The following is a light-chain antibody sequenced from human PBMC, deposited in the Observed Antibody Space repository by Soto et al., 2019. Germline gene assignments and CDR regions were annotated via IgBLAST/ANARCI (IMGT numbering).Light chain of an antibody. CDR1: QTMSSW. CDR2: KAS. Sequence: IQITQSPSTLSGSVGDRVTITCRASQTMSSWLAWYQQKPGKAPKLLIYKASTLKSGVPSRFSGSGSGTEFTLTISSLQPDDFATYYCQHYNSYSEAFGQGTKVDIK. J-gene: IGKJ1*01. CDR3: QHYNSYSEA. V-gene: IGKV1-5*03.